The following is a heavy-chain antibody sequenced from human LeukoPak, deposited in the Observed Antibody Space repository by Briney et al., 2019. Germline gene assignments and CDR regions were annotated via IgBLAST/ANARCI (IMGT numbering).Heavy chain of an antibody. J-gene: IGHJ4*02. CDR1: GGSISSYY. D-gene: IGHD3-22*01. CDR3: ARNYDSSGYTTFGY. V-gene: IGHV4-59*01. CDR2: IYYSGTT. Sequence: SETLSLTYTVSGGSISSYYWSWIRQPPGKGLEWIGYIYYSGTTNYNPSLKSRVTISVDTSKNQFSLKLSSVTAADTAVYYCARNYDSSGYTTFGYWGQGTLVTVSS.